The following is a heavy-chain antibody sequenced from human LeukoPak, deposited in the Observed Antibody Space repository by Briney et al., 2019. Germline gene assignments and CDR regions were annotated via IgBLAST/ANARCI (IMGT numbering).Heavy chain of an antibody. CDR1: GFTLSSYA. CDR2: ISYDGNNK. V-gene: IGHV3-30*01. D-gene: IGHD1-26*01. CDR3: AREPHSSGSYYAFDY. J-gene: IGHJ4*02. Sequence: GGSLRLSCAASGFTLSSYAVNWVRQAPGKGLEWVAVISYDGNNKYYADSVKGRLTISRDNSKNTLYLQMNSLRAEDTAVYFCAREPHSSGSYYAFDYWGQGALVTVSS.